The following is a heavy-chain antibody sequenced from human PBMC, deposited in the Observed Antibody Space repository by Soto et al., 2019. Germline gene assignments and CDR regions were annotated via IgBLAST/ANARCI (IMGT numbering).Heavy chain of an antibody. V-gene: IGHV1-69*01. D-gene: IGHD2-2*01. J-gene: IGHJ6*02. CDR2: IIPIFGTA. CDR1: GGTFSSYA. CDR3: ARDGGPAAIAAPDRDYYYGMDV. Sequence: QVQLVQSGAEVKKPGSSVKVSCKASGGTFSSYAISWVRQAPGQGLEWMGGIIPIFGTANYAQKFQGRVTITADESTSTAYMELSSLRSEDTAVYYCARDGGPAAIAAPDRDYYYGMDVWGQGTTVTVSS.